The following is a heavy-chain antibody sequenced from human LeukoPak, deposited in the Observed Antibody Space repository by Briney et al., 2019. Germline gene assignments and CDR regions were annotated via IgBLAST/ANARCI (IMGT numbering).Heavy chain of an antibody. Sequence: GGSLRLSCAASGFTFSSYSMNWVRQAPGKGLEWVSSISSSSSYIYYADSVKGRFTISRDNAKNSLYLQMNSLRAEDTAVYYCATRGYCSGGSCRVLDYYYYMDVWGKGTTVTVSS. J-gene: IGHJ6*03. CDR1: GFTFSSYS. D-gene: IGHD2-15*01. V-gene: IGHV3-21*01. CDR3: ATRGYCSGGSCRVLDYYYYMDV. CDR2: ISSSSSYI.